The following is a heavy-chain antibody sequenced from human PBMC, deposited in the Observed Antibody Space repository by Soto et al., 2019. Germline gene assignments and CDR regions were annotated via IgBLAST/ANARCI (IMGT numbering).Heavy chain of an antibody. V-gene: IGHV3-9*01. J-gene: IGHJ4*02. D-gene: IGHD3-10*01. CDR3: ARDHYGSGNYYFDY. Sequence: PGGSLRLSCAASGFTVDDYAMHWVRQAPGKGLEWVSGISWNSGSIDYADSVKGRFTISRDNAKNSLYLHMNSLRAEDTAVYYCARDHYGSGNYYFDYWGQGTLVTVSS. CDR2: ISWNSGSI. CDR1: GFTVDDYA.